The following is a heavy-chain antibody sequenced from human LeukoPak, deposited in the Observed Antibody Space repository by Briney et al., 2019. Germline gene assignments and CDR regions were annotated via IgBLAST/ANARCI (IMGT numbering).Heavy chain of an antibody. CDR1: GFTFTSHG. CDR2: IWFDGSKT. V-gene: IGHV3-33*01. D-gene: IGHD3-10*01. J-gene: IGHJ4*02. Sequence: PGRSLRLSCVASGFTFTSHGMHWVRQAPGKGLEWVAIIWFDGSKTYYADSVKGRFTISRDDSTLYLQMNSLRVEDTAVYYCARAVQGVTLDYWGQGTLVTVAS. CDR3: ARAVQGVTLDY.